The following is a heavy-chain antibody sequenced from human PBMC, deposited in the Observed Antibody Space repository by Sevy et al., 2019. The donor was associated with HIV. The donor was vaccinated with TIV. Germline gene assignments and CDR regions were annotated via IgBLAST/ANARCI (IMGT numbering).Heavy chain of an antibody. D-gene: IGHD5-12*01. J-gene: IGHJ3*02. Sequence: GGSLRLSCAASGFTFDDYGMHWVRQAPGKGLEWVSGISWNSGKIAYLDSVKGRFPISRDNAKNSLFLQMNSLRPEDTAFYYCAKDTFSGHDYYDAFDMWGQGTMVTVSS. CDR3: AKDTFSGHDYYDAFDM. CDR1: GFTFDDYG. CDR2: ISWNSGKI. V-gene: IGHV3-9*01.